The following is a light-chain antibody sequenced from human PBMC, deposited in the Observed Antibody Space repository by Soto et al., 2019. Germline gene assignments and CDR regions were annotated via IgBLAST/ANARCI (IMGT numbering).Light chain of an antibody. Sequence: EIVMTQSPGTLSVSPGERATLSCRASQSVSSNLAWYQHKPGQAPRLLIYGASTRATGIPARFSGSGSGTEFPLTISSLQSEDFAVYYCQQYNTWPPITFGQGTRLEIK. CDR1: QSVSSN. V-gene: IGKV3-15*01. J-gene: IGKJ5*01. CDR2: GAS. CDR3: QQYNTWPPIT.